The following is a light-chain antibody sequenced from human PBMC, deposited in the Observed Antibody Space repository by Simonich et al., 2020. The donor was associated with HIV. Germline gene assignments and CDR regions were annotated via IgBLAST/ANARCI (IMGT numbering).Light chain of an antibody. V-gene: IGKV1-NL1*01. Sequence: DIQMTQSPSSLSASVGDRVTITCRASQGVSNSLAWYQQKPGKAPKLLLYAASRLESGLPSRFSGSGSGTDYTLTISSLQPEDFATYYCQQYYSTLMYTFGQETKLEIK. CDR3: QQYYSTLMYT. CDR2: AAS. CDR1: QGVSNS. J-gene: IGKJ2*01.